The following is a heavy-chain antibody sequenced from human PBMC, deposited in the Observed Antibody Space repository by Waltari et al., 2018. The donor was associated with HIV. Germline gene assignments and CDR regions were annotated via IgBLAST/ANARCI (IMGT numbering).Heavy chain of an antibody. V-gene: IGHV3-33*01. CDR1: GFTFRTYG. Sequence: QVHLVESGGGVVQPGRSLRLSCAASGFTFRTYGMHWVRQAPGKGVGGVSVIWYDVSNKYYADSVNGRFTISGDNSKNTLYLQMNSLRAEDTAVYYCARMVSSSGWYVFDYWGQGTLVTVSS. J-gene: IGHJ4*02. CDR3: ARMVSSSGWYVFDY. D-gene: IGHD6-19*01. CDR2: IWYDVSNK.